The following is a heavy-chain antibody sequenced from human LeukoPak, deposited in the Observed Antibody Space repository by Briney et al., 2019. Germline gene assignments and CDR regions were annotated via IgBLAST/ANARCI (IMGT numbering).Heavy chain of an antibody. Sequence: MSAQTLSLTCTVSGGSISSGDYYWSWIRQPPGKGLEWIGYIYYSGSTYYNPSLKSRVTISVDTTKNQFSLKLSSVTAADTAVYYCARDIAGMDVWGQGTTVTVSS. J-gene: IGHJ6*02. V-gene: IGHV4-30-4*01. CDR3: ARDIAGMDV. CDR2: IYYSGST. D-gene: IGHD6-13*01. CDR1: GGSISSGDYY.